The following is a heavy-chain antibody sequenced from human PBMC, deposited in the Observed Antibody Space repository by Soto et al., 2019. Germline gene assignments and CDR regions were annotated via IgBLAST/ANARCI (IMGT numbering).Heavy chain of an antibody. Sequence: QVQLQASGPGLVKPSETLSLTCTVSGGSISDYQWNWIRQSPGKGLEWTGYIYYSGRTNYTPSLKSRLTISLETSTKQFSLSLRSVTAADTAVYYGARMRGLGEISPYFDYWGQGTVVTVSS. V-gene: IGHV4-59*01. J-gene: IGHJ4*02. CDR2: IYYSGRT. CDR3: ARMRGLGEISPYFDY. D-gene: IGHD3-16*02. CDR1: GGSISDYQ.